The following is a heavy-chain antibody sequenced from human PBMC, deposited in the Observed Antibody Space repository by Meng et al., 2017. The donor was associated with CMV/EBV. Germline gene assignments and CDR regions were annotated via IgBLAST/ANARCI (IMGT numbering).Heavy chain of an antibody. CDR3: ARRAGSNENLYCGGDCYFYYYYGMDV. J-gene: IGHJ6*02. CDR1: GGTFSSYA. CDR2: IIPIFGTA. D-gene: IGHD2-21*01. Sequence: SVKVSCKASGGTFSSYAISWVRQAPGQGLEWMGGIIPIFGTANYAQKFRGRVTITTDESTSTAYMELSSLRSEDTAVYYCARRAGSNENLYCGGDCYFYYYYGMDVWGQGTTVTVSS. V-gene: IGHV1-69*05.